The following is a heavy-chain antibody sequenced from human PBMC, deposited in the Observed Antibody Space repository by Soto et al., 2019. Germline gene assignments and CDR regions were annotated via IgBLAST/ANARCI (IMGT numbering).Heavy chain of an antibody. CDR2: IYWDDDK. Sequence: QSTLKESGPTLVRPAQTLTLTCDFSGFSLSTYHMGVAWIRQPPGKALEWLALIYWDDDKRYSPSLKDRLAISKDTSSNQVVLTITNIDPGDSATYVCAHAGDYDLLTFDHWGPGTLVTVSS. V-gene: IGHV2-5*02. CDR1: GFSLSTYHMG. J-gene: IGHJ4*02. D-gene: IGHD4-17*01. CDR3: AHAGDYDLLTFDH.